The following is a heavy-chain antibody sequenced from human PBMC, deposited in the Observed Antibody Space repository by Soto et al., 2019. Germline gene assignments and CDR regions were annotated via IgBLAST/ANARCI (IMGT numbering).Heavy chain of an antibody. CDR1: GGSISSGDYY. Sequence: QVQLQESGPRLVKPSQTLSLTCTVSGGSISSGDYYWSWIRQPPGKGLEWIGYIYYSGSTYYNPSLKSRVTISVDTSKNQFSLKLSSVTAADTAVYYCARDRWDDYGDYGAFDYWGQGTLVTVSS. CDR2: IYYSGST. CDR3: ARDRWDDYGDYGAFDY. J-gene: IGHJ4*02. V-gene: IGHV4-30-4*01. D-gene: IGHD4-17*01.